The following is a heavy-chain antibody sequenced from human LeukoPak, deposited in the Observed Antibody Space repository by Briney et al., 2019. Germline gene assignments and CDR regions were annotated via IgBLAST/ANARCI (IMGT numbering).Heavy chain of an antibody. Sequence: GGSLRLSCATSGFTFSGYSMNWVRQAPGKGLEWISYISSSSINIHYGDSVKGRFTISRDNAENSLYLQINSLRAEDTAVYYCARDSIQLWPNAIDFWGQGTLVTVSS. CDR2: ISSSSINI. CDR1: GFTFSGYS. V-gene: IGHV3-48*01. CDR3: ARDSIQLWPNAIDF. J-gene: IGHJ4*02. D-gene: IGHD1-1*01.